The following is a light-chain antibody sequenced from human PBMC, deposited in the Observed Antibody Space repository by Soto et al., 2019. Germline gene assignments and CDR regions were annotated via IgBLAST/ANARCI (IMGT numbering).Light chain of an antibody. CDR1: QSLSSSY. CDR3: QHYVNWPLT. CDR2: GAS. Sequence: ENVLTQSPGTLSLSPGARAPLSCRASQSLSSSYLAWYQQKTGQAPRLLIYGASSRATGIPDRFSGSRSGAEFTLTISSLQSEDFAVYYCQHYVNWPLTFGGGTKVDIK. V-gene: IGKV3-20*01. J-gene: IGKJ4*01.